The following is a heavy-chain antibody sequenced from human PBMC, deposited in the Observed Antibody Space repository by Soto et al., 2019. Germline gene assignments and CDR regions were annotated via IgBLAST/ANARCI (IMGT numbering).Heavy chain of an antibody. J-gene: IGHJ6*02. V-gene: IGHV4-39*01. CDR3: ARRRLAPASGWYYYYYGMDV. D-gene: IGHD6-25*01. CDR2: IYYSGST. Sequence: QLQLQESGPGVVKPSETLSLTCTVSGGSISSSSYYWGWIRQPPGKGLEWIGSIYYSGSTYYNPSLKSRVTISVDTSKNQFSLKLSSVTAADTAVYYCARRRLAPASGWYYYYYGMDVWGQGTTVTVSS. CDR1: GGSISSSSYY.